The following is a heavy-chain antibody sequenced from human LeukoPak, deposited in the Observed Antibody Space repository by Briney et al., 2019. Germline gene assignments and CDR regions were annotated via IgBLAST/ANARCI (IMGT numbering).Heavy chain of an antibody. CDR1: GDSVSSNSAG. V-gene: IGHV6-1*01. CDR2: TYYRSKWYN. Sequence: SQTLSLTCAISGDSVSSNSAGWSWIRQSPSRGLEWLGRTYYRSKWYNDYAVSVKSRITINPDTSKNQFSLKLSSVTAADTAVYYCAREKDCSSISCYHDYYYMDVWGKGTTVTVSS. CDR3: AREKDCSSISCYHDYYYMDV. J-gene: IGHJ6*03. D-gene: IGHD2-2*01.